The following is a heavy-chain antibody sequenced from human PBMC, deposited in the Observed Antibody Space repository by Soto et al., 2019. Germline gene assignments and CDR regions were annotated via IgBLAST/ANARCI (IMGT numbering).Heavy chain of an antibody. J-gene: IGHJ6*02. Sequence: SVNGSCKASGGTFSSYAISCVRQAPGQGLEWMGGIIPIFGTANYAQKFQGRVTITVDESTSTAYMELSSLRSEDTAVYYCARDRKSMSAACNFAYYAGMSVPAQRNPVTVSS. CDR1: GGTFSSYA. CDR3: ARDRKSMSAACNFAYYAGMSV. CDR2: IIPIFGTA. D-gene: IGHD2-2*01. V-gene: IGHV1-69*13.